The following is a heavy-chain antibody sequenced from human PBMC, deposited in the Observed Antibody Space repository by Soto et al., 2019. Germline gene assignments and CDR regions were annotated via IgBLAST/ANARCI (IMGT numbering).Heavy chain of an antibody. V-gene: IGHV4-61*05. Sequence: SETLSLTCTVSGGSISSSSYYWSWIRQPPGKGLEWIGYIYYSGSTNYNPSLKSRVTISVDMSKNQFSLKLSSVIAADTAVYYCARHPLYSSGQRDYYYGMDVWGQGITVTVSS. CDR1: GGSISSSSYY. CDR3: ARHPLYSSGQRDYYYGMDV. D-gene: IGHD5-18*01. CDR2: IYYSGST. J-gene: IGHJ6*02.